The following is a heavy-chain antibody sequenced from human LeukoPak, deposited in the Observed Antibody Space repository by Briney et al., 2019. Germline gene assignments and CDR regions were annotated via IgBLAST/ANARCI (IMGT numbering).Heavy chain of an antibody. J-gene: IGHJ4*02. V-gene: IGHV1-18*01. Sequence: ASVKVSCKASGYTFTSYGISWVRQAPGQGLEWMGWISAYNGNTNYAQKLQGSVTMTTDTSTSTAYMELRSLRSDDTAVYYCARDWAAKYYYDSSGFSAPGGYWGQGTLVTVSS. CDR1: GYTFTSYG. CDR3: ARDWAAKYYYDSSGFSAPGGY. D-gene: IGHD3-22*01. CDR2: ISAYNGNT.